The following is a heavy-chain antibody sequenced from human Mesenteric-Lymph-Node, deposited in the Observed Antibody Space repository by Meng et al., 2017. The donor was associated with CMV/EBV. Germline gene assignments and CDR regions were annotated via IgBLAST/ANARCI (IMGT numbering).Heavy chain of an antibody. CDR3: ARAFLSGYDYDY. V-gene: IGHV4-4*02. J-gene: IGHJ4*02. Sequence: CAVSGGSISSSNWWSWVRQPPGKGPEWIGEIYHSGSTNYNPSLKSRVTISVDKSKNQFSLKLSSVTAADTAVYYCARAFLSGYDYDYWGQGTLVTGLL. CDR1: GGSISSSNW. CDR2: IYHSGST. D-gene: IGHD5-12*01.